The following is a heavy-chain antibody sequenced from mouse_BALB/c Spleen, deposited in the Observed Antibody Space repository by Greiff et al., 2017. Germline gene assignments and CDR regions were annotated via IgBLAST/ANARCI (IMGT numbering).Heavy chain of an antibody. D-gene: IGHD1-1*01. V-gene: IGHV3-2*02. CDR2: ISYSGST. CDR1: GYSITSDYA. CDR3: ARCSSPYAMDY. Sequence: EVKLMESGPGLVKPSQSLSLTCTVTGYSITSDYAWNWIRQFPGNKLEWMGYISYSGSTSYNPSLKSRISITRDTSKNQFFLQLNSVTTEDTATYYCARCSSPYAMDYWGQGTSVTVSS. J-gene: IGHJ4*01.